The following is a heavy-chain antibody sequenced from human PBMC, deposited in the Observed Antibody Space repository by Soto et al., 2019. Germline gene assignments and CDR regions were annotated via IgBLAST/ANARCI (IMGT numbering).Heavy chain of an antibody. CDR1: GFTFSSYS. J-gene: IGHJ4*02. CDR2: ISSSSSYI. D-gene: IGHD6-6*01. V-gene: IGHV3-21*01. CDR3: ARDLYSSSARYFDY. Sequence: EVQLVESGGGLVKPGGSLRLSCAASGFTFSSYSMNWVRQAPGKGLEWVSSISSSSSYIYYADSVKGRFPISRDNAKNSLYLQMNILRAEDTAVYYCARDLYSSSARYFDYWGQGTLVTVSS.